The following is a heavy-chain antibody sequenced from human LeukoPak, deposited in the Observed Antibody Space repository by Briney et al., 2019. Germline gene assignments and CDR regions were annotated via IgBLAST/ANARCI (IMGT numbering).Heavy chain of an antibody. Sequence: GGALRLSCAASGVTFSSDWMHWVRQAPGQGLGWVSRINPAGSSTNYADSVKGRFTISRDNAMNTLYLPLNSLRAEDTAVYSCARGVRGSYGTDLWGQGTLVTVSS. V-gene: IGHV3-74*01. CDR2: INPAGSST. J-gene: IGHJ5*02. CDR3: ARGVRGSYGTDL. CDR1: GVTFSSDW. D-gene: IGHD1-26*01.